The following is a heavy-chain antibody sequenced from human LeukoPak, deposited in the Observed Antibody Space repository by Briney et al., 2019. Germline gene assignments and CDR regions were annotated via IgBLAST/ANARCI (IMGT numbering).Heavy chain of an antibody. D-gene: IGHD3-10*01. CDR3: AREDYYGSGSYPFDY. J-gene: IGHJ4*02. Sequence: GGSLRLSCAASGFTFSSYWMHWVRQAPGKGLVWVSRINSDGSSTSYADSVKGRFTISRDNAKNTLYLQMNSLRAEDTAVYYCAREDYYGSGSYPFDYWGQGTLVTVSS. CDR1: GFTFSSYW. CDR2: INSDGSST. V-gene: IGHV3-74*01.